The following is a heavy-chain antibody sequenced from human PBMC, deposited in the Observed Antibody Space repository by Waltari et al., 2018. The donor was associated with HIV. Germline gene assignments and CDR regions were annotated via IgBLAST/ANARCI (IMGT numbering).Heavy chain of an antibody. CDR3: VRDDPGYVPIDY. CDR1: GFDFSRFS. V-gene: IGHV3-21*04. J-gene: IGHJ4*02. Sequence: LVQSGGGEVPEGGSLLLSCPGCGFDFSRFSLNWVRQTPRRGLEWVASLRRDTYEANYLASVRGRFTISRDNARSSAFLEMTGLRVEDTATYYCVRDDPGYVPIDYWGQGSQVIVS. D-gene: IGHD2-15*01. CDR2: LRRDTYEA.